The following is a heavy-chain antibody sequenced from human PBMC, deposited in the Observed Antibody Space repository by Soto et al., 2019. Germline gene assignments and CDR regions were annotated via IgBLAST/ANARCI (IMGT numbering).Heavy chain of an antibody. CDR3: ATRRKRFSDFYYYGMDV. CDR2: VIPIFGSA. CDR1: GGPFTNYG. V-gene: IGHV1-69*12. Sequence: QVHLVQSGAEMRKPGSSVRVSCKASGGPFTNYGLNWVRQAPGQGLKWMGGVIPIFGSATYAQKFQDRVTFTADESTTTAYLELSGLRLDDTAIYYCATRRKRFSDFYYYGMDVWGQGTTVTVSS. D-gene: IGHD3-10*01. J-gene: IGHJ6*02.